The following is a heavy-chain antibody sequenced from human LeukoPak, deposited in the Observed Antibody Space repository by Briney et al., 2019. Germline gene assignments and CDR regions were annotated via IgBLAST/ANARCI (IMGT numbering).Heavy chain of an antibody. D-gene: IGHD3-3*02. CDR2: IAYDGSNK. J-gene: IGHJ4*02. V-gene: IGHV3-30*03. Sequence: QPGRSLRLSCAASGFTFSSYGMHWVRQARGKGLEWVAVIAYDGSNKYYADSVKGRFTISRDNSKNTLFLQMNSLRPEDTAVYYCARALHFDVDYWGQGTVVTVS. CDR1: GFTFSSYG. CDR3: ARALHFDVDY.